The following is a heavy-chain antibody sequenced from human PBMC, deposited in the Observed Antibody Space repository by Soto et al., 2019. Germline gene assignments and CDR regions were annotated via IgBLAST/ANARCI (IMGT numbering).Heavy chain of an antibody. J-gene: IGHJ4*02. Sequence: QVQLVESGGGVVQPGRSLSLSCAASGFIFSNYGMSWVRQAPGKGLEWVAVVSHDGTVQHYGDSVKGRFTISRDNSKSTLYLRRNSLSPEDTAVYFCVKETIIIAGPNYFEHREQGCLVTVSS. CDR2: VSHDGTVQ. CDR1: GFIFSNYG. D-gene: IGHD3-22*01. CDR3: VKETIIIAGPNYFEH. V-gene: IGHV3-30*18.